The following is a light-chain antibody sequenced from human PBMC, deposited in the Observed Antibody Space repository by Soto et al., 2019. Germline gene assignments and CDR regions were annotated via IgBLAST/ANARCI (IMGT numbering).Light chain of an antibody. CDR3: FAYTSSGTMI. J-gene: IGLJ2*01. V-gene: IGLV2-14*03. Sequence: QSALTQPASVSGSPGVSITISCTGTSSDVGGYNYVSWYQQHPGKAPKLMIYDVSNRPSGVSNRLSGSKSGNTASLTISGLQAEDEADYYSFAYTSSGTMIFGGGTKLTVL. CDR2: DVS. CDR1: SSDVGGYNY.